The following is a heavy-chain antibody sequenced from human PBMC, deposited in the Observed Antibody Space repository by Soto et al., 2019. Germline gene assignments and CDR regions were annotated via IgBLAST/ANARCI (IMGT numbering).Heavy chain of an antibody. CDR1: SDSVSSGYY. V-gene: IGHV4-38-2*01. Sequence: WETLSLTGAVSSDSVSSGYYCDWIRQPPGKGLEWIGSIFHSGTPYYNPSLNSLLTISMQTSKTHFSLELTSVTAADTAVYYCARRGSRSSSALPSYDYFGRGILVTVSS. CDR2: IFHSGTP. D-gene: IGHD3-22*01. J-gene: IGHJ4*02. CDR3: ARRGSRSSSALPSYDY.